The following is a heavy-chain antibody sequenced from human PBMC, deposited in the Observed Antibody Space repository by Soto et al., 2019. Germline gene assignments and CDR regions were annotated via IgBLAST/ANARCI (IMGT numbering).Heavy chain of an antibody. CDR2: IYYSGST. V-gene: IGHV4-31*03. CDR3: ARSPSSSGLTNWFDP. Sequence: SETLSLTCTVSGGSISSGGYYWSWIRQHPGKGLEWIGYIYYSGSTYYNPSLKSRVTISVDTSKNQFSLKLSSVTAADTAVYYCARSPSSSGLTNWFDPWGQGTLVTVSS. D-gene: IGHD3-22*01. J-gene: IGHJ5*02. CDR1: GGSISSGGYY.